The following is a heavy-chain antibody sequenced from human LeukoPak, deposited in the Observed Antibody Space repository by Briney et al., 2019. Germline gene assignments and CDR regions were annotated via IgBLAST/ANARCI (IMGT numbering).Heavy chain of an antibody. V-gene: IGHV3-30*18. CDR3: AKPAAIYSYYYYYGMDV. CDR2: ISYDGSNK. J-gene: IGHJ6*02. Sequence: GGSLRLSCAASGFTFSSYGMHWVRQAPGKGLEWVAVISYDGSNKYYADSVEGRFTISRDNSKNTLYLQMNSLRAEDTAVYYCAKPAAIYSYYYYYGMDVWGQGTTVTVSS. D-gene: IGHD2-2*01. CDR1: GFTFSSYG.